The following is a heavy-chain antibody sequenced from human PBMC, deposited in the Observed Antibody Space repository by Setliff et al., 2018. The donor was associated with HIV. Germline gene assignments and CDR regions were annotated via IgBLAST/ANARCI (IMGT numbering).Heavy chain of an antibody. J-gene: IGHJ3*01. CDR1: GYTFTGYY. CDR2: INPNNGDT. D-gene: IGHD3-22*01. CDR3: ARDWAASGYYPDTCDF. V-gene: IGHV1-2*02. Sequence: ASVKVSCKTSGYTFTGYYVHWVRQAPGQGLEWMGWINPNNGDTNYAQKFQGRVTMTRDTSISTAYMELSSLKSDDTAVYYCARDWAASGYYPDTCDFWGQGTMVTVSS.